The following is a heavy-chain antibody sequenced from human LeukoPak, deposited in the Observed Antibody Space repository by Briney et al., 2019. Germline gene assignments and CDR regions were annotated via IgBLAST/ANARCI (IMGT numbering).Heavy chain of an antibody. CDR1: GFTFSSYG. Sequence: GGSLTLSCAASGFTFSSYGMSWVRQAPGKGLEWVSAISGSGGSTYYADSVKGRFTISRDNSKNTLYLQMNSLRAEDTAVYYCAKAGLYDYYVDYWGQGTLVTVSS. J-gene: IGHJ4*02. V-gene: IGHV3-23*01. CDR2: ISGSGGST. D-gene: IGHD5/OR15-5a*01. CDR3: AKAGLYDYYVDY.